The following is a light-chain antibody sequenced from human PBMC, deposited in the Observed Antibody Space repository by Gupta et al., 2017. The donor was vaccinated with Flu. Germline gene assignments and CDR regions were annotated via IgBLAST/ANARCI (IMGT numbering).Light chain of an antibody. J-gene: IGLJ3*02. CDR3: QVWDRDSDQWV. CDR2: GNS. V-gene: IGLV3-21*02. Sequence: YVLTQPPSLSVAPGQTARITCGGNNLGTKHVHWYQQKPGQAPEVFVYGNSDRPSGIPERFSGSNSGNTATLTVSRAEAGDEADYYCQVWDRDSDQWVFGGGTKLTVL. CDR1: NLGTKH.